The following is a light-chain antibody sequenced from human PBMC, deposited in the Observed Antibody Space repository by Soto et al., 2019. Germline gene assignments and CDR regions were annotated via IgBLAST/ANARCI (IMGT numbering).Light chain of an antibody. CDR2: SAS. CDR3: QQLKTYPYT. Sequence: IPLTQSPSSLSASVGDRVTLTCRASQDINKFLAWFQQTPGKAPKLLVYSASTLHSGVPSRFSGSGSGTDFALTISSLQPEDFATYYFQQLKTYPYTFGQGTRLDIK. CDR1: QDINKF. J-gene: IGKJ2*01. V-gene: IGKV1-9*01.